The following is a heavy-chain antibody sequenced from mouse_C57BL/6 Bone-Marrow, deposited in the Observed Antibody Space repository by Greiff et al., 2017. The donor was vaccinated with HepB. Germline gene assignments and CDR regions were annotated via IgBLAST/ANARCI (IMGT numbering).Heavy chain of an antibody. CDR3: ARDQRFPWAMDY. J-gene: IGHJ4*01. Sequence: EVQLVESGGGLVKPGGSLKLSCAASGFTFSSYAMSWVRQTPEKRLEWVATISDGCSYTYYPDNVKGRFTISRDNAKNNLYLQMSHLKSEDTAMYYCARDQRFPWAMDYWGQGTSVTVSS. CDR2: ISDGCSYT. CDR1: GFTFSSYA. V-gene: IGHV5-4*01.